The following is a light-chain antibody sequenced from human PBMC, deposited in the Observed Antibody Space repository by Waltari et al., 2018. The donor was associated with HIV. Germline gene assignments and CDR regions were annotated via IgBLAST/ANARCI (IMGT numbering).Light chain of an antibody. CDR3: QAWTSPGSI. Sequence: QPPSVSVSAGQTVTITCSGNDLGHKHVYWYQQRPGQSPVLVMSKNNKRPSGIPERCSGSKSGNTATLTISGTQTLDEATYYCQAWTSPGSIFGGGTILTVL. CDR1: DLGHKH. J-gene: IGLJ2*01. V-gene: IGLV3-1*01. CDR2: KNN.